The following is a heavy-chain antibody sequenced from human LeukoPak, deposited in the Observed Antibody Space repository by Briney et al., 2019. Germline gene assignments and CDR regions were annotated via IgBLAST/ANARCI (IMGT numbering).Heavy chain of an antibody. J-gene: IGHJ4*02. Sequence: SETLSLTCAVYGGSFSGYYWSWIRQPPGKGLECIGEINHSGSTNYNPSLKSRVTISVDTSKNQFSLKLSSVAAADTAVYYCATQRRGDYDSSGYRVYYFDYWGQGTLVTVSS. CDR3: ATQRRGDYDSSGYRVYYFDY. V-gene: IGHV4-34*01. CDR1: GGSFSGYY. D-gene: IGHD3-22*01. CDR2: INHSGST.